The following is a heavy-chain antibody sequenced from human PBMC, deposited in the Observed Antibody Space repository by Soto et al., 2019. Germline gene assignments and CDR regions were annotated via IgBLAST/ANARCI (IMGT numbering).Heavy chain of an antibody. D-gene: IGHD6-13*01. CDR3: PSGGGAAVGYNWFDP. CDR2: IRSKANNYAT. Sequence: GGSLRLSCAASGFTFSGSAMHWVRQASGKGLEWVGRIRSKANNYATEYAASVKGRFTISRDDSKNTAYLHLNSLKIEETAVYYCPSGGGAAVGYNWFDPWGQGTLVTVSS. CDR1: GFTFSGSA. V-gene: IGHV3-73*01. J-gene: IGHJ5*02.